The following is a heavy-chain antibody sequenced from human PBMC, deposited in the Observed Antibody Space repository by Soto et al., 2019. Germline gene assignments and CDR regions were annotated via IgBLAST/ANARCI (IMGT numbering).Heavy chain of an antibody. CDR3: ARARLETPALEY. D-gene: IGHD2-2*01. Sequence: QVQLVESGGGVVQPGRSLRLSCAASGFSFRSYAMHWVRQAPGKGLEWVAVMSYDGSDKDYADSVKGRFTISRDNSKNTLYLQMSSVRAEDTSVYDCARARLETPALEYWGQGTLVTVSS. CDR2: MSYDGSDK. CDR1: GFSFRSYA. V-gene: IGHV3-30-3*01. J-gene: IGHJ4*02.